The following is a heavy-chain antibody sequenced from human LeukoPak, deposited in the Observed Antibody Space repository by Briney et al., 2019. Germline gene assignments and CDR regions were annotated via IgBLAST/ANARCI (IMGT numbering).Heavy chain of an antibody. CDR1: GGSISSYY. CDR2: IYYSGST. J-gene: IGHJ3*02. V-gene: IGHV4-59*01. D-gene: IGHD3-10*01. CDR3: ARTPITMVRGVGKTGFDI. Sequence: SETLSLTCTVSGGSISSYYWSWIRQPPGKGLEWIGYIYYSGSTNYNPSLKSRVTISVDTSKNQFSLKLSSVTAADTAVCYCARTPITMVRGVGKTGFDIWGQGTMVTVSS.